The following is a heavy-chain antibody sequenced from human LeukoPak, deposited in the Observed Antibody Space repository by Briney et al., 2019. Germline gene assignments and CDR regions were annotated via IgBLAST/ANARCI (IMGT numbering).Heavy chain of an antibody. D-gene: IGHD1-26*01. V-gene: IGHV3-30*02. Sequence: GGSLRLSCAASGFTFSSYGMHWVRQAPGKGLEWVAFIRYDGCNKYYADSVKGRFTISRDNSKNTLYLQMNSLRAEDTAVYYCAKDFDLSVGATFVGFDYWGQGTLVTVSS. CDR3: AKDFDLSVGATFVGFDY. CDR2: IRYDGCNK. J-gene: IGHJ4*02. CDR1: GFTFSSYG.